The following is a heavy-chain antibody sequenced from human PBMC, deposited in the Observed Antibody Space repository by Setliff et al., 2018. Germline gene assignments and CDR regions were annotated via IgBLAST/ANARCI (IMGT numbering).Heavy chain of an antibody. D-gene: IGHD6-19*01. V-gene: IGHV1-24*01. CDR3: ATDKMAVAGTWFDP. CDR2: FDPEDGET. Sequence: GASVKVSCKVSGYILTELSMHWVRQAPGKGLEWMGGFDPEDGETIYAQKFQGRVTMTEDTSTDTAYMELSSLRSEDTAVYYCATDKMAVAGTWFDPWGQGTLVTVSS. CDR1: GYILTELS. J-gene: IGHJ5*02.